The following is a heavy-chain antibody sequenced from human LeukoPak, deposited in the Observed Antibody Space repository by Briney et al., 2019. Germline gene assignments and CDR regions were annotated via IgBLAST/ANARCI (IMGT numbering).Heavy chain of an antibody. V-gene: IGHV4-59*01. D-gene: IGHD6-19*01. CDR1: GGSISSYY. CDR2: MYYSGST. J-gene: IGHJ3*02. Sequence: SETLSLTCSVSGGSISSYYWSWIRQPPGKGLEWIGCMYYSGSTNYRPSLKSRVTISLDTPKNQFSLKLRSVTAADTAVYYCARDVSLAGLDAFEIWGQGTMVTVSS. CDR3: ARDVSLAGLDAFEI.